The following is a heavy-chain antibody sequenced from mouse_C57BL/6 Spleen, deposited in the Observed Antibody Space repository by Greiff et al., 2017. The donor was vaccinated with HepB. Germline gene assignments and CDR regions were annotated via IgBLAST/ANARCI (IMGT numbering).Heavy chain of an antibody. CDR1: GYAFSSSW. J-gene: IGHJ2*01. CDR2: IYPGDGDT. CDR3: ARRLGPFDY. D-gene: IGHD4-1*01. Sequence: QVQLQQSGPELVKPGASAKISCKASGYAFSSSWMNWVKQRPGKGLEWIGRIYPGDGDTNYNGKFKGKATLTADKSTSTTYMQLSSLTSEDSAVYYCARRLGPFDYWGQGTTLTVSS. V-gene: IGHV1-82*01.